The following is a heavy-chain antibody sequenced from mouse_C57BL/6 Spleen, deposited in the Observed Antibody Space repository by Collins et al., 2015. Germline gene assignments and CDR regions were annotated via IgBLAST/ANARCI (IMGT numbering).Heavy chain of an antibody. J-gene: IGHJ4*01. Sequence: DVQLVESGGGLVQPGGSRKLSCAASGFTFSSFGMHWVRQAPEKGLEWVAYISSGSSTIYYADTVKGRFTISRDNPKNTLFLQMTSLRSEDTAMYYCARWAAPYAMDYWGQGTSVTVSS. CDR2: ISSGSSTI. CDR1: GFTFSSFG. V-gene: IGHV5-17*02. CDR3: ARWAAPYAMDY.